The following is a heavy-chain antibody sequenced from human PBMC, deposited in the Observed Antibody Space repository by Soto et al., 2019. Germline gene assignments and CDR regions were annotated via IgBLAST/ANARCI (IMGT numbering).Heavy chain of an antibody. CDR1: GGTFSSYA. V-gene: IGHV1-69*01. CDR2: IIPIFGTA. CDR3: ARSYYGSGRRIYFDY. D-gene: IGHD3-10*01. J-gene: IGHJ4*02. Sequence: QVQLVQSGAEVKKPGSSVKVSCKASGGTFSSYAISWVRQAPGQGLEWMGGIIPIFGTANYAQKFQGRVTITEDDSKRTAYMELSSLSSEDTDVYYCARSYYGSGRRIYFDYWGQGTLVTVSS.